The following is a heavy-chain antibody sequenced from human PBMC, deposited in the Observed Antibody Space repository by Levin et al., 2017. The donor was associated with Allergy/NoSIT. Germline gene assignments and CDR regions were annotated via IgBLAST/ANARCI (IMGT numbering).Heavy chain of an antibody. Sequence: PGGSLRLSCAASGFTFSGYWMSWVRQAPGKGLEWVANIKQDGGETDYVDSVKGRFTISRDNVKNSLHLQMNSLRVGDTAVYYCARLRGGYDFDYWGQGTLVTVSS. CDR1: GFTFSGYW. V-gene: IGHV3-7*01. J-gene: IGHJ4*02. CDR3: ARLRGGYDFDY. CDR2: IKQDGGET. D-gene: IGHD5-12*01.